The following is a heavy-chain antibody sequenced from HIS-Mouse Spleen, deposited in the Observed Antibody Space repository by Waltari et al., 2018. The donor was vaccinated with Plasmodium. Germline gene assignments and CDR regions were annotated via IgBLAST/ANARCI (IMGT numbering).Heavy chain of an antibody. V-gene: IGHV4-34*01. D-gene: IGHD3-10*01. CDR2: INHSGST. CDR3: ARGLRGDYWDFDL. J-gene: IGHJ2*01. Sequence: QVQLQQWGAGLLKPSETLSLTCAVYGGSFSGYYWSWLRQPPGKGLECLGEINHSGSTNYNTSHKRRVTISVDTSKNQFSLKRSSVTAADTAVYYCARGLRGDYWDFDLWGRGTLVTVSA. CDR1: GGSFSGYY.